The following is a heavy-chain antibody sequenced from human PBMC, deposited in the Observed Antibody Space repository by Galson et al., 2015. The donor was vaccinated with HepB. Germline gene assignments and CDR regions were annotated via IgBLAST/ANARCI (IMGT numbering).Heavy chain of an antibody. CDR1: GFTSGYNFGTFG. J-gene: IGHJ6*03. CDR2: ISYDGRKS. V-gene: IGHV3-30*18. D-gene: IGHD1-1*01. CDR3: AKDAAGRNDGRYKNQHYYMDV. Sequence: SLRLSCAASGFTSGYNFGTFGMHWVRQAPGKGLEWVAVISYDGRKSFHEDSVKGRFIISRDNAKNTRYLQTNSLRTEDTALNYCAKDAAGRNDGRYKNQHYYMDVWGKGTTVTVS.